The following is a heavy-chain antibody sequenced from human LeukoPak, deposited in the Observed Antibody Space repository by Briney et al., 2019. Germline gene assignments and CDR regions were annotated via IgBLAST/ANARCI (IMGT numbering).Heavy chain of an antibody. Sequence: GGSLRLSCAASGFTFSSYRMSWVRQAPGKGLEWVANIKQDGSEKYYVDSVKGRFTISRDNAKNSLYLQMNSLRAEDTAVYYCARDLRAIVVVPAAIRHYYYGMDVWGQGTTVTVSS. D-gene: IGHD2-2*02. V-gene: IGHV3-7*01. CDR2: IKQDGSEK. CDR1: GFTFSSYR. J-gene: IGHJ6*02. CDR3: ARDLRAIVVVPAAIRHYYYGMDV.